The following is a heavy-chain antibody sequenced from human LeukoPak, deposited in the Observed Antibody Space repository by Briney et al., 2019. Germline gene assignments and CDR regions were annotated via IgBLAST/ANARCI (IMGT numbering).Heavy chain of an antibody. V-gene: IGHV4-38-2*02. Sequence: SETLSLTCTVSGYSISSGYYWGWIRPPPGKGLEWIGSIYHSGSTYYNPSLKSRVTISVDTSKNQFSLKLSSVTAADTAVYYCAREGVATTHNWFDPWGQGTLVTVSS. D-gene: IGHD5-24*01. CDR3: AREGVATTHNWFDP. CDR1: GYSISSGYY. J-gene: IGHJ5*02. CDR2: IYHSGST.